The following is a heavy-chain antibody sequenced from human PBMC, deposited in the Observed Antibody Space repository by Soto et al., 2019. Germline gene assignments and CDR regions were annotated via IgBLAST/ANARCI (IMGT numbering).Heavy chain of an antibody. Sequence: SVKVSCKASGGTFSTFAISWVRQAPGQGLEWVGGIPMFGTPNYAQKFQGRVTITADESTNTAYMELTSLRSEDTAVYYCYGSGSYYEAYYFDYWGQGTLVTVSS. V-gene: IGHV1-69*13. J-gene: IGHJ4*02. CDR1: GGTFSTFA. CDR2: IPMFGTP. D-gene: IGHD3-10*01. CDR3: YGSGSYYEAYYFDY.